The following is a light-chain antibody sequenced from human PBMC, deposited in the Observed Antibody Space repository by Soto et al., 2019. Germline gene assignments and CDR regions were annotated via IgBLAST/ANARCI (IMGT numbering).Light chain of an antibody. Sequence: EVVLTQSPATLSLSPGEGATLSCRASQSISSSYLSWYQQKPGQAPRLLIXGASTRATGIPARFSGSGRGSGTAGTITISSLQPEDGAVYDCLQDYHLPITFGQGTRLEIK. CDR3: LQDYHLPIT. V-gene: IGKV3D-7*01. CDR2: GAS. J-gene: IGKJ5*01. CDR1: QSISSSY.